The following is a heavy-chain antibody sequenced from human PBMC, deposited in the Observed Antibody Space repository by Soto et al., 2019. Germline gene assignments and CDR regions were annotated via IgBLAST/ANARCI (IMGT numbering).Heavy chain of an antibody. CDR2: IWYDGSNK. CDR3: ARDPVAGTVGNFDY. Sequence: QVQLVESGGGVVQPGRSLRLSCAASGFTFSSYGMHWVRQAPGKGLEWVAVIWYDGSNKYYADSVKGRFTISRDNSKNTLYLQMNSMRAEDTAVYYCARDPVAGTVGNFDYWGQGTLVTVSS. V-gene: IGHV3-33*01. D-gene: IGHD6-19*01. J-gene: IGHJ4*02. CDR1: GFTFSSYG.